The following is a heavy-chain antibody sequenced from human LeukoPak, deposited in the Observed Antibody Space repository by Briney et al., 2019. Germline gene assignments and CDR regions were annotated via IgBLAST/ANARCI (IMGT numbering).Heavy chain of an antibody. CDR2: IWHDGSNK. CDR1: GFTFSTYG. Sequence: GGSLRLSCAASGFTFSTYGMHWVRQAPGKGLEWVAVIWHDGSNKYYVDSVKGRFTISRDNSKDTLYLQMNSLRPEDTAMYYCARDRHTAMVYYYYYMDVWGTGTTVTVSS. J-gene: IGHJ6*03. V-gene: IGHV3-33*08. D-gene: IGHD5-18*01. CDR3: ARDRHTAMVYYYYYMDV.